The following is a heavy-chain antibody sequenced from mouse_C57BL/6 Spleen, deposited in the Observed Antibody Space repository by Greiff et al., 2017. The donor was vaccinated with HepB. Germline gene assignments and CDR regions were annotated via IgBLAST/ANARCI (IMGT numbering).Heavy chain of an antibody. D-gene: IGHD1-1*01. CDR2: IDPSDSDT. CDR3: ARANYYGSSSYFDY. CDR1: GYTFTSSW. Sequence: QVQLQQPGAELVRPGSSVKLSCKASGYTFTSSWMHWLKQRPIQGLDWIGNIDPSDSDTHYTQKFKDNATLTVDKSSSTAYMQVSSLTSEDSAVYYCARANYYGSSSYFDYWGQGTTLTVSS. J-gene: IGHJ2*01. V-gene: IGHV1-52*01.